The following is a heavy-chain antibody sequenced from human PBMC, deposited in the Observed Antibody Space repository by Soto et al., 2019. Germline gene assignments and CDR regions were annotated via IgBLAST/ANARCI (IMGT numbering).Heavy chain of an antibody. CDR2: IGGSDGST. D-gene: IGHD3-16*01. J-gene: IGHJ5*02. V-gene: IGHV3-23*01. CDR3: AKDRLGSVGGLYHP. CDR1: GFTFSSYA. Sequence: EVQLLESGGGLVQPGGSLRLSCAASGFTFSSYAMTWVRQAPGKGLEWVSCIGGSDGSTYYADSVKGRFTISRDNSKNTLHLQMNSLRVEDTAVYYCAKDRLGSVGGLYHPWGQGTLVTVSS.